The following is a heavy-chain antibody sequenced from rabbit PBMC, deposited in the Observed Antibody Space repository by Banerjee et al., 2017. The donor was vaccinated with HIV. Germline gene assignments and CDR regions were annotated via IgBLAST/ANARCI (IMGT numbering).Heavy chain of an antibody. J-gene: IGHJ4*01. CDR3: ARSLGWGAGNL. V-gene: IGHV1S25*01. Sequence: QEPLKESGGGLVTPGGNLTLTCTASGFDISSYHMCWVRQAPGKGLEWIGIIITDDSAYYASWVNGRFTISSDNAQNTVDLQMNSLTAADTATYFCARSLGWGAGNLWGPGTLVTVS. D-gene: IGHD4-1*01. CDR2: IITDDSA. CDR1: GFDISSYH.